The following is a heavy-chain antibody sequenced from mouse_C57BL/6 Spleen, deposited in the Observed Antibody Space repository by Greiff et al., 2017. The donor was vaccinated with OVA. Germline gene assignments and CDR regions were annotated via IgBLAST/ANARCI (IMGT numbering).Heavy chain of an antibody. CDR1: GYTFTSYW. J-gene: IGHJ4*01. Sequence: QVQLQQPGAELVKPGASVKLSCKASGYTFTSYWMHWVKQRPGQGLEWIGMIHPNSGSTNYNEKFKSKATLTVDKSSSTAYMQLSSLTSEDSAVYYCARSGYYGSSYYYAMDYWGQGTSGTVSS. D-gene: IGHD1-1*01. CDR3: ARSGYYGSSYYYAMDY. V-gene: IGHV1-64*01. CDR2: IHPNSGST.